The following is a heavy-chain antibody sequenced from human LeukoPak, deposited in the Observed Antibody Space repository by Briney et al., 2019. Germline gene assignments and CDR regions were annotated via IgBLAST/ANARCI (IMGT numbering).Heavy chain of an antibody. CDR3: ARAGDYYDSGWFDP. CDR1: GFTFSSYW. V-gene: IGHV3-74*01. Sequence: GGSLRLSCAASGFTFSSYWMHWVRQAPGKGLVWVSRINTDGSSTSYADSVKGRFTISRDNAKNTLYLQMNSLRAEDTAVYYCARAGDYYDSGWFDPWGQGTLVTVSS. J-gene: IGHJ5*02. D-gene: IGHD3-22*01. CDR2: INTDGSST.